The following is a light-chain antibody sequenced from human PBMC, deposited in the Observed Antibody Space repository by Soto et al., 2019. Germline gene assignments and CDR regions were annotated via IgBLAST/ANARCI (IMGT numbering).Light chain of an antibody. CDR1: ISDVGSSGP. V-gene: IGLV2-23*01. Sequence: QSSLTQPASVSGSPGQSITISCSGSISDVGSSGPVSWYQHHPGQVPKLIIYEGSRRPSGVSSRFSGSKTGNTASLTITGLQAEDEANYYCCSYVRASPYVVGTGTKVTVL. CDR2: EGS. CDR3: CSYVRASPYV. J-gene: IGLJ1*01.